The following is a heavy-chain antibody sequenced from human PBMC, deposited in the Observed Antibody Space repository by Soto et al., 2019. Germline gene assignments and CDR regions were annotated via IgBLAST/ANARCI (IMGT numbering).Heavy chain of an antibody. CDR2: ISQSGNT. Sequence: DTLSLTCSIYSGSFSGYYWSWIRQPPGKGLEWIGEISQSGNTNYSPSLKSRVSISIDTSKKQFSLNLASVSAADTAVYYCARAPKVSGSPQTRPDFWGQGTVVTVSS. J-gene: IGHJ4*02. CDR3: ARAPKVSGSPQTRPDF. CDR1: SGSFSGYY. D-gene: IGHD6-25*01. V-gene: IGHV4-34*01.